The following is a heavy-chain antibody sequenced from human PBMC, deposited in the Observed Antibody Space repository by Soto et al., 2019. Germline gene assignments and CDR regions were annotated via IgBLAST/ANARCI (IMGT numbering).Heavy chain of an antibody. D-gene: IGHD2-15*01. CDR1: GFTFSSYA. J-gene: IGHJ4*02. CDR2: ISGSGGST. Sequence: EVQLLESGGGLVQPGGSLRLSCAASGFTFSSYAMSWVRQAPGKGLEWVSAISGSGGSTYYADSVKGRFTISRDNSKKTLYLQMNSMRAEDTAVYYCAKDWPRGYCSGGSCGYWGQGTLVTVSS. V-gene: IGHV3-23*01. CDR3: AKDWPRGYCSGGSCGY.